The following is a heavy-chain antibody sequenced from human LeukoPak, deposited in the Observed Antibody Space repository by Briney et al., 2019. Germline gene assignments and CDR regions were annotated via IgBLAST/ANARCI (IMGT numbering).Heavy chain of an antibody. CDR2: IYSGGRT. CDR3: ARYHSSYYGSGSAPPRYYYYMDV. J-gene: IGHJ6*03. CDR1: GFTVSRNY. V-gene: IGHV3-53*01. D-gene: IGHD3-10*01. Sequence: GGSLRLSCAASGFTVSRNYMSWVRQAPGKGLEWVSIIYSGGRTYYADSVKGRFTIPRDNAKNSLYLQMDSLRAEDTAVYYCARYHSSYYGSGSAPPRYYYYMDVWGKGTTVTISS.